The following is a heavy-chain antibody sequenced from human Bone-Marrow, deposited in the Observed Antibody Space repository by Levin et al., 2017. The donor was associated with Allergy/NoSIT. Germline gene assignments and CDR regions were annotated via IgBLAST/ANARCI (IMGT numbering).Heavy chain of an antibody. CDR2: IYHSGST. CDR3: ANSLWFGAYFDY. D-gene: IGHD3-10*01. Sequence: LRLSCAVSGGSISSGGYSWSWIRQPPGKGLEWIGYIYHSGSTYYNPSLKSRVTISMDRSKNHFSLNLTSVTAADTAVYFCANSLWFGAYFDYWGQGTLVTVSS. J-gene: IGHJ4*02. V-gene: IGHV4-30-2*01. CDR1: GGSISSGGYS.